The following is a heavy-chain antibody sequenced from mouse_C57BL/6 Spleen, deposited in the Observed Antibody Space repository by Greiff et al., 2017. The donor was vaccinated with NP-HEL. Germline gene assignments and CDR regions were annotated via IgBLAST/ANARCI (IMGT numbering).Heavy chain of an antibody. V-gene: IGHV14-3*01. J-gene: IGHJ1*03. CDR2: IDPANGNT. D-gene: IGHD1-1*01. CDR3: ALITTVVATNFDV. CDR1: GFNIKNTY. Sequence: VQLQQSVAELVRPGASVKLSCTASGFNIKNTYMHWVKQRPEQGLEWIGRIDPANGNTKYAPKFQGKATITADTSSNTAYLQLSSLTSEDTAIYYCALITTVVATNFDVWGTGTTVTVSS.